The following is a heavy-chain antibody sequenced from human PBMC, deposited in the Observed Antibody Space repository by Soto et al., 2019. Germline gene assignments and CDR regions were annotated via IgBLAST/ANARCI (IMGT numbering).Heavy chain of an antibody. Sequence: PGGSLRLSCAASGFTFSAHYMDLVRQDPGKGLEWVGRSRNKANSYTTEYAASVKGRFSIIRDDSKKSLYLQMNSLKTEDTAVYYCARGAGTWDAYDLWGQGAMVTVSS. CDR1: GFTFSAHY. J-gene: IGHJ3*01. V-gene: IGHV3-72*01. CDR3: ARGAGTWDAYDL. CDR2: SRNKANSYTT.